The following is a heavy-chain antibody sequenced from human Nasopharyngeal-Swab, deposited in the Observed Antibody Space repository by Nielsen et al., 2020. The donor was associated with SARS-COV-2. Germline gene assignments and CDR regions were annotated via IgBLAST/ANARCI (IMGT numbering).Heavy chain of an antibody. Sequence: SETLSLTCTVSSGSISSSSYYWGWIRQPPGKGLEWIANIYYSGSTYYNPSLKSRVTISVDTSKNQFSLKLSSVTAADTAVYYCARQEVRGYSYGLGYYYGMDVWGQGTTVTVSS. D-gene: IGHD5-18*01. CDR2: IYYSGST. CDR3: ARQEVRGYSYGLGYYYGMDV. J-gene: IGHJ6*02. V-gene: IGHV4-39*01. CDR1: SGSISSSSYY.